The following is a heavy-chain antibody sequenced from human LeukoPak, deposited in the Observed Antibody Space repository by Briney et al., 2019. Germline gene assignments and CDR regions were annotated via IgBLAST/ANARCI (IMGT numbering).Heavy chain of an antibody. Sequence: GGSLRLSCAASGFTFSSYWMSRVRQAPGKGLERVANIKRDGSEKYYVDSVKGRFTISRDNANNSLYLQINSLRAEDTAVYYCARSPGMNTGSCEDYFDYWGQGTLVTVSS. D-gene: IGHD1-26*01. CDR3: ARSPGMNTGSCEDYFDY. J-gene: IGHJ4*02. CDR1: GFTFSSYW. V-gene: IGHV3-7*01. CDR2: IKRDGSEK.